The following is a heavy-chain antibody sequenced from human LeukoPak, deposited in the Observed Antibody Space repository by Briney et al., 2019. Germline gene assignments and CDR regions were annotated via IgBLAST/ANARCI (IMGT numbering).Heavy chain of an antibody. CDR2: IDDAGSGT. J-gene: IGHJ4*02. CDR1: CFTVTSNW. CDR3: ATVFDL. V-gene: IGHV3-74*01. Sequence: GGSLRLSCGASCFTVTSNWIHWVRQAPGKGLVWVSRIDDAGSGTSYADSVKGRFTISRDTAKNTVYLQMNSLRVDDTAVYYCATVFDLWGQGTLVTVSS.